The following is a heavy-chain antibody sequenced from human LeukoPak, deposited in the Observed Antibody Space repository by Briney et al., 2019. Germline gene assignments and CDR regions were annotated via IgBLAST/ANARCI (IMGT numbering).Heavy chain of an antibody. CDR2: INPNSGGT. D-gene: IGHD5-12*01. J-gene: IGHJ5*02. V-gene: IGHV1-2*02. Sequence: SVKVSCKASGYTFTGYYMHWVRQAPGQGLEWMGWINPNSGGTNYAQKFQGRVTMTRDTSISTAYMELSSLRSEDTAVYYCARDRGYSGYDGGYWFDPWGQGTLVTVSS. CDR1: GYTFTGYY. CDR3: ARDRGYSGYDGGYWFDP.